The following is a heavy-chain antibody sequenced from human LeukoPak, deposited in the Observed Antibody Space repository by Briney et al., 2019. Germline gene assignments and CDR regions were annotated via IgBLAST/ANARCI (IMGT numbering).Heavy chain of an antibody. CDR1: GFTFSTYS. CDR3: ARVDTVMAYYFDL. D-gene: IGHD5-18*01. V-gene: IGHV3-64D*06. Sequence: GGSLRLSCSASGFTFSTYSMHWVRRAPGKGLEYVSGISRYGTSTYYADSVKGRFTISRDNSKNTLYLQMSSLRTEDTAVYYCARVDTVMAYYFDLWGQGTLVTVSS. J-gene: IGHJ4*02. CDR2: ISRYGTST.